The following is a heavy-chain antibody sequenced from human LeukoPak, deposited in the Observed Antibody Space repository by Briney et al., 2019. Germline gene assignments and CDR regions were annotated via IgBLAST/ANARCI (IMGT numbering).Heavy chain of an antibody. CDR1: GFTFSSYA. CDR2: ISYDGSNK. J-gene: IGHJ3*02. Sequence: PGGSLRLSCAAPGFTFSSYAMHWVRQAPGKGLEWVAVISYDGSNKYYADSVKGRFTISRDNSKNTLYLQMNSLRAEDTAVYYCAREPQLLWFGELSDAFDIWGQGTMVTVSS. CDR3: AREPQLLWFGELSDAFDI. D-gene: IGHD3-10*01. V-gene: IGHV3-30-3*01.